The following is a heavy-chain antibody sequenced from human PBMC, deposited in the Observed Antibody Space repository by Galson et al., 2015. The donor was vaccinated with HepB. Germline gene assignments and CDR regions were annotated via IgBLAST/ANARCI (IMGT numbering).Heavy chain of an antibody. CDR1: GFTFSSYS. CDR3: ARIITYYDFWSGYYYYMDV. Sequence: SLRLSCAASGFTFSSYSMNWVRQAPGKGLEWVSSISSSSSYIYYADSVKGRFTISRDNAKNSLYLQMNSLRAEDTAVYYCARIITYYDFWSGYYYYMDVWGKGTTVTVSS. D-gene: IGHD3-3*01. CDR2: ISSSSSYI. J-gene: IGHJ6*03. V-gene: IGHV3-21*01.